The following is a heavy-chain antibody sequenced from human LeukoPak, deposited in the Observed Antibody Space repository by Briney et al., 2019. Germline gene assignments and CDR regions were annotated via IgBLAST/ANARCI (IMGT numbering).Heavy chain of an antibody. J-gene: IGHJ4*02. CDR3: ARHLRSYYYDSSGYYNY. Sequence: PSETLSLTCTVSGGSISSGSYYWSWIRQPAGKGLEWIGRIYTSGSTNYNPSLKSRVTISVDTSKNQFSLKLSPVTAADTAVYYCARHLRSYYYDSSGYYNYWGQGTLVTVSS. V-gene: IGHV4-61*02. CDR1: GGSISSGSYY. CDR2: IYTSGST. D-gene: IGHD3-22*01.